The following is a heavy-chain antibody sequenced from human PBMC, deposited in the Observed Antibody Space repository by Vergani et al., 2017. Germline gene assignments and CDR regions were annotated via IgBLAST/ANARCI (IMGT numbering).Heavy chain of an antibody. CDR2: INPSGGHT. V-gene: IGHV1-46*03. Sequence: QVQVVQSGAEVKKSGASVKVSCKTSGYTFSNYYMHWVRQAPGQGLEWMGIINPSGGHTKYAQKFQGRVTMTRDTSTSTVYMELSSLRSEDTAIYYCARGDYGILTGYRYWGQGTLGTVSA. J-gene: IGHJ4*02. D-gene: IGHD3-9*01. CDR3: ARGDYGILTGYRY. CDR1: GYTFSNYY.